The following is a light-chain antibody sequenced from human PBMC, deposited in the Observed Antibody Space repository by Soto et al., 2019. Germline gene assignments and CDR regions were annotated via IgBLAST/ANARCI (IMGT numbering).Light chain of an antibody. Sequence: DIQLTQSPSSLSASVGDRVTITCRANQDIGIYLDWYQQKPGKAPNLLIYGASSLQSGVPSRFSGSGSGTELTVTISSLQPEDIATYYCKQYNNLPGTFGQGTKVDIK. J-gene: IGKJ1*01. CDR3: KQYNNLPGT. V-gene: IGKV1-33*01. CDR1: QDIGIY. CDR2: GAS.